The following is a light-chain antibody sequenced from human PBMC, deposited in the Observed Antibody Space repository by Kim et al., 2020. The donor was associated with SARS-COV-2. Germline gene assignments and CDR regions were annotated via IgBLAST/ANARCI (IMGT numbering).Light chain of an antibody. CDR1: QSVSSSY. J-gene: IGKJ2*01. Sequence: EIVLTQSPGTLSLSPGERVTLSCRASQSVSSSYLAWYQQKPGQAPRLLIYGASSRATGIPDRFSGSGSGTDFTLTISRLEPEGFAVYYCQQYGSSPYTFGQGTKLEI. CDR2: GAS. V-gene: IGKV3-20*01. CDR3: QQYGSSPYT.